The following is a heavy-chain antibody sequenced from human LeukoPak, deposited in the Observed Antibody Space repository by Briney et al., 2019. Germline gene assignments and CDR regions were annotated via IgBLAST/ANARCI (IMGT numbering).Heavy chain of an antibody. V-gene: IGHV3-7*01. CDR3: ARRYFDY. CDR2: IKQDGSEK. Sequence: GGSLRLSCAASGFTFNSYDMHWVRQAPGKGLEWVANIKQDGSEKYYVDSVKGRFTISRDNAKNSLYLQMNSLRAEDTAVYYCARRYFDYWGQGTLVTVSS. CDR1: GFTFNSYD. J-gene: IGHJ4*02.